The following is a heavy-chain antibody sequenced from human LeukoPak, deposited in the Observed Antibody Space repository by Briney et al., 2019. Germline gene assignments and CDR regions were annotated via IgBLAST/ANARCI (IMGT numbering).Heavy chain of an antibody. CDR3: ARVVRYDFWSGYFDY. Sequence: ASVKVSCKASAYTFTSYGISWVRQAPGQGLERVGWTSAYNGNTNYAQKLQGRVTMTTDTSTSTAYMELRSLRSDDTAVYYCARVVRYDFWSGYFDYWGQGTLVTVSS. CDR1: AYTFTSYG. J-gene: IGHJ4*02. CDR2: TSAYNGNT. D-gene: IGHD3-3*01. V-gene: IGHV1-18*01.